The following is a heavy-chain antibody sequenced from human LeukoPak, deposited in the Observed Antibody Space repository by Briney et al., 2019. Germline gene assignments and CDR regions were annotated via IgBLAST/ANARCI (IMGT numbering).Heavy chain of an antibody. D-gene: IGHD5-24*01. CDR1: GGSFSGYY. CDR2: INHSGST. Sequence: SETLSLTCAVYGGSFSGYYWSWIRQPPGKGLEWIGEINHSGSTNYNPSLKSRVTISVDTSKNQFSLKMSSVTAADTAVYYCARARDGHINNWFDPWGQGTLVTVSS. V-gene: IGHV4-34*01. CDR3: ARARDGHINNWFDP. J-gene: IGHJ5*02.